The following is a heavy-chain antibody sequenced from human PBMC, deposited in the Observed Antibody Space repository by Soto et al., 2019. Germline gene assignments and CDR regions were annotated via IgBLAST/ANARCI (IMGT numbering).Heavy chain of an antibody. V-gene: IGHV4-34*01. J-gene: IGHJ5*02. CDR3: ARGRRDYYGSGSLKGLNWFDP. D-gene: IGHD3-10*01. CDR1: GGSFSGYY. CDR2: INHSGST. Sequence: KASETLSLTCAVYGGSFSGYYWSWIRQPPGKGLEWIGEINHSGSTNYNPSLKSRVTISVDTSKNQFSLKLSSVTAADTAVYYCARGRRDYYGSGSLKGLNWFDPWGQGTLVTVSS.